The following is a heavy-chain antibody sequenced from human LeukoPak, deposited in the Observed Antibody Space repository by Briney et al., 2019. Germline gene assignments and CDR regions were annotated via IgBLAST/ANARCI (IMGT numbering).Heavy chain of an antibody. CDR1: GGSISSGSYY. D-gene: IGHD6-6*01. CDR2: IYTSGST. J-gene: IGHJ3*02. CDR3: ARRPRRSSSGAFDI. Sequence: SETLSLTCTVSGGSISSGSYYWSWIRQPAGKGLEWIGRIYTSGSTSYNPSLKSRVTISVDTSKNQFSLKLSSVTAADTAVYYCARRPRRSSSGAFDIWGQGTMVTASS. V-gene: IGHV4-61*02.